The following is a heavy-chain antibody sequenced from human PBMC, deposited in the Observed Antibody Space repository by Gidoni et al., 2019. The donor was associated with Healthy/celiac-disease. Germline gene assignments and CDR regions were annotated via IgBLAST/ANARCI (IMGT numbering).Heavy chain of an antibody. CDR3: ARTVTGEHTAMVLDD. J-gene: IGHJ4*02. D-gene: IGHD5-18*01. CDR2: IIPIMGTA. Sequence: QVQLVQSGAAVKKPGSSVKVSCKASGGTFSSYAISWVRQSPGQGLEWMGGIIPIMGTANYAQKFHGRVTITADESTSTAYMELSSLRSDDTAVYYCARTVTGEHTAMVLDDWGQGTLVTVSS. V-gene: IGHV1-69*01. CDR1: GGTFSSYA.